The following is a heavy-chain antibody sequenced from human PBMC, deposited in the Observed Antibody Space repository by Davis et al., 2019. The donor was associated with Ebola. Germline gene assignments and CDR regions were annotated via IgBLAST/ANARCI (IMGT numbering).Heavy chain of an antibody. Sequence: PGGSLRLSCAASGFTFSSYWMSWVRQAPGEGLEWVANIKQDGSEKYYVDSMKGRFTISRDNAKNSLYLQMNSLRAEDTAVYYCASQHSSGYYSTWGQGTLVTVSS. CDR1: GFTFSSYW. V-gene: IGHV3-7*03. D-gene: IGHD3-22*01. J-gene: IGHJ5*02. CDR2: IKQDGSEK. CDR3: ASQHSSGYYST.